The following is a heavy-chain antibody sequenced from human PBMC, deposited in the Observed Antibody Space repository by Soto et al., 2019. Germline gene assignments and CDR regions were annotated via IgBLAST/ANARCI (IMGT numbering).Heavy chain of an antibody. CDR3: ASTPTIFGVENWFDP. D-gene: IGHD3-3*01. CDR2: ISGSGGST. CDR1: GFTFSSYA. V-gene: IGHV3-23*01. J-gene: IGHJ5*02. Sequence: EVQLLESGGGLVQPGGSLRLSCAASGFTFSSYAMSWVRQAPGKGLEWVSAISGSGGSTYYADSVKGRFTISRDNSKNTLYLQMNSLRAEDTAVYYCASTPTIFGVENWFDPWGQGTLVTVSS.